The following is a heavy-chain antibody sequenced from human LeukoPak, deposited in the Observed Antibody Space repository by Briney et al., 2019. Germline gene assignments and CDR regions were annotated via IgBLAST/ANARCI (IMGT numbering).Heavy chain of an antibody. CDR3: ASRSTSRGSPFEY. CDR2: VFYSGSA. V-gene: IGHV4-39*01. CDR1: GGTTSSSNFL. Sequence: SETPSPTLTVSGGTTSSSNFLWDSIRQPPGKGLEWNWSVFYSGSAYYNPSLKSRLTISVDTSMNQCSLKLTSVTAADTAVYYCASRSTSRGSPFEYWGQGTLVTVSS. D-gene: IGHD1-26*01. J-gene: IGHJ4*02.